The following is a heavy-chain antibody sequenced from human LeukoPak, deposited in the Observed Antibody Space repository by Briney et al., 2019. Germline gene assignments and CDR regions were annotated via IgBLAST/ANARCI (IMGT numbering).Heavy chain of an antibody. CDR2: IYYSGST. V-gene: IGHV4-59*01. Sequence: PSETLSLTCTASGGSISSYYWSWIRQPPAKGLEWIGYIYYSGSTNYNPSLKSRVTISVDTSKNQFSLKLSSVTAADTAVYYCARGSYDIYAFDIWGQGTMVTASS. CDR3: ARGSYDIYAFDI. CDR1: GGSISSYY. J-gene: IGHJ3*02. D-gene: IGHD3/OR15-3a*01.